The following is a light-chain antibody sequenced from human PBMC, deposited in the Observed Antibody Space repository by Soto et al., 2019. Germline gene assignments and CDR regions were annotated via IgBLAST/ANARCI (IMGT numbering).Light chain of an antibody. CDR3: LQDYNYPFT. J-gene: IGKJ2*01. CDR2: GAS. Sequence: IVMTQSPDSLAVSLGERATITCRASQDIRKDLAWYQQKPGKAPQILIYGASTLQTGVASRFRGSGSATDFTLTISSLQPEDSEAYYCLQDYNYPFTFGQGTKVDIK. CDR1: QDIRKD. V-gene: IGKV1-6*01.